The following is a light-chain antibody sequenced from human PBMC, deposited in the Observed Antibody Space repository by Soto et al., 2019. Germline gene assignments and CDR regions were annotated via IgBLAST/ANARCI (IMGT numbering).Light chain of an antibody. V-gene: IGKV3-11*01. CDR1: QSFHTL. Sequence: IVLTQSPATLSLSPGERATLSCRASQSFHTLLAWYQQKPGQAPRLLIYGAYNRATGIPPRFSGSGSGTDFPLTIRRLAPEDSAVYYCQQRHMWPITFGQGTRLEIK. J-gene: IGKJ5*01. CDR3: QQRHMWPIT. CDR2: GAY.